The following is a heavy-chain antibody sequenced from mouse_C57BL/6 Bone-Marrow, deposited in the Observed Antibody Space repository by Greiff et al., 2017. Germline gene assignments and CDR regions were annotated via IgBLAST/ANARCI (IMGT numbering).Heavy chain of an antibody. CDR1: GYTFTNYW. CDR3: ARWGYYGSRHGYVDV. V-gene: IGHV1-63*01. J-gene: IGHJ1*03. Sequence: QVQLQQSGAELVRPGTSVKMSCKASGYTFTNYWIGWAKQRPGHGLEWIGDIYPGGGYTNYNEKFKGKATLTADKSSSTAYMQFSSLTSEDSAIYYCARWGYYGSRHGYVDVWGTGTTVTVSS. D-gene: IGHD1-1*01. CDR2: IYPGGGYT.